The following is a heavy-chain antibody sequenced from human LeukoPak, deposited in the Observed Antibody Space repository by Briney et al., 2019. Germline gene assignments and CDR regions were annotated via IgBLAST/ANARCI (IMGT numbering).Heavy chain of an antibody. CDR2: ISGDGKDT. CDR3: AKARIIGTTTPIDY. Sequence: PGGSLRLSCAASGFTFSSYGMSWVRQAPGKGLQWVSAISGDGKDTDYPDSVKGRFTISRDNSKNTLYLQMDSLRVGDTTIYYCAKARIIGTTTPIDYWGQGTLVTVSS. V-gene: IGHV3-23*01. CDR1: GFTFSSYG. D-gene: IGHD1-20*01. J-gene: IGHJ4*02.